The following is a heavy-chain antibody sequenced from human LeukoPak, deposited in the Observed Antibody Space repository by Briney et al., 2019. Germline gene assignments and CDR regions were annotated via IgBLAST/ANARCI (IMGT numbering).Heavy chain of an antibody. D-gene: IGHD5/OR15-5a*01. CDR1: GGSFSGYY. CDR3: AAAHVSSPYYFDF. CDR2: INHSGST. J-gene: IGHJ4*02. V-gene: IGHV4-34*01. Sequence: SETLSLTCVVYGGSFSGYYWSWIRQPPGKGLEWIGEINHSGSTNYNPSLKSRVTISVDTSKNQFSLKLSSVSAADTAVYFCAAAHVSSPYYFDFWGQGTLVTVSS.